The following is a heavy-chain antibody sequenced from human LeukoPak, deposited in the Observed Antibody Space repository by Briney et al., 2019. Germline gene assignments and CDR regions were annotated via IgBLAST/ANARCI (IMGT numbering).Heavy chain of an antibody. J-gene: IGHJ4*02. CDR3: ARDGGYSYGYYFDY. CDR2: INPNSGGT. V-gene: IGHV1-2*02. CDR1: GYTFTRYY. D-gene: IGHD5-18*01. Sequence: GASVKVSCKASGYTFTRYYMHWVRQAPGQGLEWMGWINPNSGGTNYAQKFQGRVTMTRDTSISTAYMELSRLRSDDTAVYYCARDGGYSYGYYFDYWGQGTLVTVSS.